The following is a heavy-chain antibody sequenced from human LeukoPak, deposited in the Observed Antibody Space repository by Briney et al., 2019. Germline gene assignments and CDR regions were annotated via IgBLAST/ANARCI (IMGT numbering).Heavy chain of an antibody. CDR2: INPNSGGT. CDR1: RYTFTGYY. CDR3: ARAKRGYSYGEYYFDH. V-gene: IGHV1-2*04. J-gene: IGHJ4*02. D-gene: IGHD5-18*01. Sequence: ASVKVSCKASRYTFTGYYMHWVRQAPGQGLEWMGWINPNSGGTNYAQKFQGWVTMTRDTSISTAYMELSRLRSDDTAVYYCARAKRGYSYGEYYFDHWGQGTLVTVSS.